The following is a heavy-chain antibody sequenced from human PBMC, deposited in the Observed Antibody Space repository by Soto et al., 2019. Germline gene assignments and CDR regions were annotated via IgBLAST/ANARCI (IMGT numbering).Heavy chain of an antibody. J-gene: IGHJ4*02. CDR2: ISAYNGNT. D-gene: IGHD3-22*01. CDR1: GYSFATSG. CDR3: VRAGQYYDSSGYAN. V-gene: IGHV1-18*01. Sequence: QVKLVQSGTEVKKPGASMKVSCKASGYSFATSGISWVRQAPGQGLEWMGWISAYNGNTNYDQKLQDRVTMTTDTSTSTAYLELMSLRSGDTAVCYCVRAGQYYDSSGYANWGQGTLVTVSS.